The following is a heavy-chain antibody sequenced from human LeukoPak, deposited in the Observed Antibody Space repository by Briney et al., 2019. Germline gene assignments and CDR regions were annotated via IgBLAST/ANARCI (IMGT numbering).Heavy chain of an antibody. D-gene: IGHD3-22*01. CDR1: GGSISSYY. V-gene: IGHV4-59*01. J-gene: IGHJ4*02. Sequence: SETLSLTCTVSGGSISSYYWSWIRQPPGKGLEWIGYIYYSGSTNYNPSLKSRVTILVDTSKNQFSLKLSSVTAADTAVYYCAREHYYDSSGLFFDYWGQGTLVTVSS. CDR3: AREHYYDSSGLFFDY. CDR2: IYYSGST.